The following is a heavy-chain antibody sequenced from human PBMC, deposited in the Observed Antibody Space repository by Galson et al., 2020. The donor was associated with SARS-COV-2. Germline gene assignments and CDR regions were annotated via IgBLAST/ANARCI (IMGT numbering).Heavy chain of an antibody. V-gene: IGHV4-59*01. CDR3: ARGVVPANTDSYWYFDL. CDR2: FYSTLNT. J-gene: IGHJ2*01. Sequence: SETLSLTCNVSGGSISSFYWTWIRQPPGKGLEWIGYFYSTLNTNYNPSLKSRVTISVDAPKKQFSLRLKSVTAADTAVYYCARGVVPANTDSYWYFDLWGRGTQVTVSS. CDR1: GGSISSFY. D-gene: IGHD2-2*01.